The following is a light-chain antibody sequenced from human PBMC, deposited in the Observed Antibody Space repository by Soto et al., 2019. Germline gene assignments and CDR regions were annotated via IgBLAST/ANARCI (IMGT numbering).Light chain of an antibody. CDR1: SSDVGGYNY. Sequence: QSALTQPPSASGSPGQSVTISCTGTSSDVGGYNYVSWYQRHPGKAPKLMIYEVSKRPSGVPDRFSGSKSGNTASLTVSGLQAEDEADYYCSSYAGSNNFGVVFGGGTKLTVL. CDR3: SSYAGSNNFGVV. CDR2: EVS. V-gene: IGLV2-8*01. J-gene: IGLJ2*01.